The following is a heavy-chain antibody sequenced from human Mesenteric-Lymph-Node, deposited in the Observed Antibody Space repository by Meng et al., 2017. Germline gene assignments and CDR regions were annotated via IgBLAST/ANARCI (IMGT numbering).Heavy chain of an antibody. CDR3: ARDIVGASDI. Sequence: GESLKISCAASGFTFDDYGMSWVRQAPGKGLEWVSGINWNGGSTGYADSVKGRFTISRDNAKNSLYLQMNSLRAEDTAVYYCARDIVGASDIWGQGTMVTVSS. CDR2: INWNGGST. V-gene: IGHV3-20*04. D-gene: IGHD1-26*01. CDR1: GFTFDDYG. J-gene: IGHJ3*02.